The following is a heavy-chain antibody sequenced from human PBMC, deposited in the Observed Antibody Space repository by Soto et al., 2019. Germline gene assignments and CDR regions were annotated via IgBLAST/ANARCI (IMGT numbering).Heavy chain of an antibody. CDR3: AKNMNYYDDY. CDR2: IIPILDIE. J-gene: IGHJ4*02. V-gene: IGHV1-69*02. D-gene: IGHD1-7*01. Sequence: QVQLVQSGAEVKKPGSSVKVSCKASGGTFSSYTISWVRQAPGQGLEWMGRIIPILDIENYAQKFQGRVTITADKSTSTAYMELSSLGSEDTAVYYGAKNMNYYDDYWGQGTLVTVSS. CDR1: GGTFSSYT.